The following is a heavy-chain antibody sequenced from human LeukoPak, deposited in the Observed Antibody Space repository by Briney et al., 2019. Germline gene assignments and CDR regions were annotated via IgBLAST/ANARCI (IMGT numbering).Heavy chain of an antibody. V-gene: IGHV3-21*01. CDR1: GFTFSSYS. J-gene: IGHJ5*02. CDR2: ISSSSSYI. D-gene: IGHD3-22*01. Sequence: KTGGSLRLSCAASGFTFSSYSMNWVRQAPGKGLEWVSFISSSSSYIYYADSVKGRFTISRDNSKNTLYLQMNSLRAEDTAVYYCAKDDRFDPWGQGTLVTVSS. CDR3: AKDDRFDP.